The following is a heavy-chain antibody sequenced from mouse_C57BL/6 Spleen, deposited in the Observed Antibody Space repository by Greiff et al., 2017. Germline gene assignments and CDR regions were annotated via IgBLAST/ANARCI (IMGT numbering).Heavy chain of an antibody. CDR1: GYAFTNSL. D-gene: IGHD4-1*01. J-gene: IGHJ3*01. CDR3: ARWEGSPFAY. Sequence: QVQLQQSGAELVRPGTSVKVSCKASGYAFTNSLIEWVKQRPGQGLEWIGVINPGSGGTNYNEKFKGKATLTADKSSSTAYMQLSSLTSEDSAVYFCARWEGSPFAYWGQGTLVTVSA. CDR2: INPGSGGT. V-gene: IGHV1-54*01.